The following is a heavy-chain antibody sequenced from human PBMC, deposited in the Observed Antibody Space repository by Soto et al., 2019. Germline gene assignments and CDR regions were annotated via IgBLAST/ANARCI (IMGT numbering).Heavy chain of an antibody. CDR3: ARGRKGFSSSCYAD. CDR1: GGSFSGYY. D-gene: IGHD6-13*01. V-gene: IGHV4-34*01. J-gene: IGHJ4*02. Sequence: RLPETLSLTCAVYGGSFSGYYWTWIRQPPGKGLEWIGEINDSGGTDYNPSLKSRVTISLDTSKNQLSLKLSSVTAADTAVYYCARGRKGFSSSCYADWGQGTLVTVSS. CDR2: INDSGGT.